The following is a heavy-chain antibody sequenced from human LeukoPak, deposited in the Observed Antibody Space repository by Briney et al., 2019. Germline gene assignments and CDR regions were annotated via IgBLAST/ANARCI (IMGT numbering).Heavy chain of an antibody. CDR2: ISSTSNTI. J-gene: IGHJ3*02. CDR3: ARSVQSASFSLITMIVVDVVFDI. D-gene: IGHD3-22*01. Sequence: GGSLRLSCAASGFTFSDYYMSWIRQAPGKGLEWVSYISSTSNTIYYANSVKGRFTISRDNAKNSLYLQMNSLRAEDTAVYYCARSVQSASFSLITMIVVDVVFDIWGQGTRVTVSS. V-gene: IGHV3-11*04. CDR1: GFTFSDYY.